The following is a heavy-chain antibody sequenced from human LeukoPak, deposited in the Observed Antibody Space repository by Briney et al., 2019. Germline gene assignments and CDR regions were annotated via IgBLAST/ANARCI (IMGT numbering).Heavy chain of an antibody. V-gene: IGHV7-4-1*02. D-gene: IGHD1-26*01. Sequence: GASVKVSCKASGYTFTSCAMNRVRQAPGQGLEWMGWINTNTGNPTYAQGFTGRFVFSLDSYVSTAYLQISSLKAEDTAVYYCARVRVGATIYHAFDIWGQGTMVTVSS. J-gene: IGHJ3*02. CDR1: GYTFTSCA. CDR3: ARVRVGATIYHAFDI. CDR2: INTNTGNP.